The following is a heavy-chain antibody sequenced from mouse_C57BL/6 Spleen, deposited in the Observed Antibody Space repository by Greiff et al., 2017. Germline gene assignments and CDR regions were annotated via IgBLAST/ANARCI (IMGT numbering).Heavy chain of an antibody. J-gene: IGHJ4*01. CDR3: ASYYYGSDWGAMDY. CDR1: GYTFTSYW. Sequence: QVHVKQPGAELVKPGASVKMSCKASGYTFTSYWITWVKQRPGQGLEWIGDIYPGSGSTNYNEKFKSKATLTVDTSSSTAYMQLSSLTSEDSAVYYCASYYYGSDWGAMDYWGQGTSVTVSS. D-gene: IGHD1-1*01. CDR2: IYPGSGST. V-gene: IGHV1-55*01.